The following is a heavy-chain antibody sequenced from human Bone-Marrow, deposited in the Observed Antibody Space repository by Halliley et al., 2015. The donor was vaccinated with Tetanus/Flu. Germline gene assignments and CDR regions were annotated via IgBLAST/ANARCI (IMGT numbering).Heavy chain of an antibody. D-gene: IGHD3-22*01. Sequence: QLVQSGGGLVQPGGSLRLSCAASGFTFRSYWMSWVRQAPGKGLEWVANIKQDGSEKYYVDSVKGRSTISRDNAKNSLYLQMNSLRAEDTAVYHCAREKTAAVVIDYYYYGMDVWGQGTTVTVSS. V-gene: IGHV3-7*01. CDR1: GFTFRSYW. CDR2: IKQDGSEK. CDR3: AREKTAAVVIDYYYYGMDV. J-gene: IGHJ6*02.